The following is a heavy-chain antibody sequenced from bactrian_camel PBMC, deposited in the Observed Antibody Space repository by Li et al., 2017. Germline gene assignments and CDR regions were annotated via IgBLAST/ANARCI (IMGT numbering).Heavy chain of an antibody. Sequence: HVQLVESGGGSVQAGGSLRLSCAASGYAYRRNCMGWFRQAPGKEREGVASISSDNSTTYADSVKGRFIISKDNAKTTLYLQMNTLKPDDTAMYYCAADLPHTSTRVWGQGTQVTVS. CDR1: GYAYRRNC. V-gene: IGHV3S53*01. CDR3: AADLPHTSTRV. J-gene: IGHJ4*01. CDR2: ISSDNST. D-gene: IGHD2*01.